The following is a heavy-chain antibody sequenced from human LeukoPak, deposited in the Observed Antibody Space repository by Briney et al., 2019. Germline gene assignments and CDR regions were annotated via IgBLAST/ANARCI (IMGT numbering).Heavy chain of an antibody. D-gene: IGHD1-26*01. CDR1: GYTFTSYY. CDR2: INPSGGSA. V-gene: IGHV1-46*01. Sequence: ASVKVSCKASGYTFTSYYMHWVRQAPGQGLEWMGIINPSGGSASYAQKFQGRVTMTRDMSTSTVYMELSSLRSEDTAVYYCARGSGSPPHWFDPWGQGTLVTVSS. J-gene: IGHJ5*02. CDR3: ARGSGSPPHWFDP.